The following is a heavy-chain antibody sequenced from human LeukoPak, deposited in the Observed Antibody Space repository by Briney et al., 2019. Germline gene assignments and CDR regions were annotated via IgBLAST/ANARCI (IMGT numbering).Heavy chain of an antibody. D-gene: IGHD4-17*01. CDR3: ARTYFYGDYVDRFDP. J-gene: IGHJ5*02. CDR1: GFTFSTYS. V-gene: IGHV3-30*01. Sequence: TGGSLRLSCAASGFTFSTYSMHWVRQAPGKGLEWVAVILYDGSNKYYADSVKGRFTASRDNSKDTLYLQMNSLRAEDTAVYYCARTYFYGDYVDRFDPWGQGTLVTVSS. CDR2: ILYDGSNK.